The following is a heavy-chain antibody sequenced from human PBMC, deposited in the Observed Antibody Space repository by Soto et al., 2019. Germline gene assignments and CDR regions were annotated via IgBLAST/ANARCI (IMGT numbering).Heavy chain of an antibody. CDR2: MNPNSGNT. J-gene: IGHJ6*02. V-gene: IGHV1-8*01. D-gene: IGHD6-19*01. Sequence: GASVKVSCKASGYTFTSYDINWVRQATGQGLEWMGWMNPNSGNTGYAQKFQGRVTMTRNTSISTAYMELSSLRSEDTAVYYCARGGYSSGWPGKQNYYYGMDVWGQGTTVTVSS. CDR1: GYTFTSYD. CDR3: ARGGYSSGWPGKQNYYYGMDV.